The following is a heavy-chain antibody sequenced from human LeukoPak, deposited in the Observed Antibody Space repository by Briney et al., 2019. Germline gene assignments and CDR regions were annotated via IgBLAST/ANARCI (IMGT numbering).Heavy chain of an antibody. CDR3: ARQGRYNWNTYYFDY. CDR1: GGSISSSSYY. J-gene: IGHJ4*02. Sequence: SETLSLTCTVSGGSISSSSYYWGWIRQPPGKGLEWIGSIYYSGSTYYNPSLKSRVTISVDTSKNQFSLKLSSVTAADTAVYYCARQGRYNWNTYYFDYWGQGTLVTVSS. CDR2: IYYSGST. V-gene: IGHV4-39*07. D-gene: IGHD1/OR15-1a*01.